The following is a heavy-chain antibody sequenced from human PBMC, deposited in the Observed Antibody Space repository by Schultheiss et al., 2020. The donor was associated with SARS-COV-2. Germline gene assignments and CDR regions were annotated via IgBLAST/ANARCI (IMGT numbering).Heavy chain of an antibody. CDR3: ARTSMVQGVIMPPRI. Sequence: GESLKISCKGSGYSFTSHWIGWVRQMPGKGLEWMGIIYPGDSDTRYSPSFQGQVTISADKSISTAYLQWSSLKASDTAMYYCARTSMVQGVIMPPRIWGQGTLVTVSS. V-gene: IGHV5-51*01. CDR2: IYPGDSDT. D-gene: IGHD3-10*01. J-gene: IGHJ4*02. CDR1: GYSFTSHW.